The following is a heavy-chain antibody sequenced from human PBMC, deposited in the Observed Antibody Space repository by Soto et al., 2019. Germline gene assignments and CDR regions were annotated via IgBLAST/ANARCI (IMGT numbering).Heavy chain of an antibody. Sequence: PGGSLRLSCAASGFTFSNAWMSWVRQAPGKGLEWVGRIKSKTDGGTTDYAAPVKGRFNISRDDSKNTLYLQMNSLKTQDTAVYYCTTDSHYYYGMDVWGQGTTVTVSS. V-gene: IGHV3-15*01. J-gene: IGHJ6*02. CDR3: TTDSHYYYGMDV. CDR1: GFTFSNAW. CDR2: IKSKTDGGTT.